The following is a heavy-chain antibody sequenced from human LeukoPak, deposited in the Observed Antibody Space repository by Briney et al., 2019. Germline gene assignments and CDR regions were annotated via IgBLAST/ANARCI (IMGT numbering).Heavy chain of an antibody. CDR2: IYSGGST. D-gene: IGHD2-21*02. CDR1: GFTFSSYA. V-gene: IGHV3-53*01. Sequence: GGSLRLSCAASGFTFSSYAMSWVRQAPGKGLEWVSVIYSGGSTYYADSVKGRFTISRDNSKNTLYLQMNSLRDEDTAVYYCARVHPSIVVVTAIPYYYYYYMGVWGKGTTVTVSS. J-gene: IGHJ6*03. CDR3: ARVHPSIVVVTAIPYYYYYYMGV.